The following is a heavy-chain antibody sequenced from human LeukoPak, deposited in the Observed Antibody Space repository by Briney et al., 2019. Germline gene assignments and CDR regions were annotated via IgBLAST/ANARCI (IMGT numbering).Heavy chain of an antibody. CDR1: GYSXSSGYY. J-gene: IGHJ4*02. CDR2: IYYSGST. Sequence: FGYSXSSGYYWGWIRQPPGKGLEWIGSIYYSGSTYYNPSLKSRVTISVDTSKNQFSLKLSSVTAADTAVYYXXXXXXXXEXXXXYWGQGXLXTVSS. V-gene: IGHV4-38-2*01. CDR3: XXXXXXXEXXXXY.